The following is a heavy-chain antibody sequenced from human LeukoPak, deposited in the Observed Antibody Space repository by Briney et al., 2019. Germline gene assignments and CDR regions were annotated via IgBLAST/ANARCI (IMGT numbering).Heavy chain of an antibody. CDR2: ISSSSSYT. CDR3: ARDGDYGDYALDI. CDR1: GFTFSDYY. J-gene: IGHJ3*02. D-gene: IGHD4-17*01. Sequence: GGSLRPSCAASGFTFSDYYMSWIRQAPGKGLEWVSYISSSSSYTNYADSVKGRFTISRDNAKNSLYLQMNSLRAEDTAVYYCARDGDYGDYALDIWGQGTMVTVSS. V-gene: IGHV3-11*06.